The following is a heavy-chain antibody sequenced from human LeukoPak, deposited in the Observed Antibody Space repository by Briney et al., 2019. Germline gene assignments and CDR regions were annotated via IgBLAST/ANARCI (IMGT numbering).Heavy chain of an antibody. CDR3: AKVDFGVVTSSRPFDC. CDR2: ISGSGGST. CDR1: GFTFSSYA. V-gene: IGHV3-23*01. Sequence: GGSRRLSCAASGFTFSSYAMSWVRQAPGKGLEWVSAISGSGGSTYYADSVKGRFTISRDNSKNTLYLQMNSLRAEDTAVYYCAKVDFGVVTSSRPFDCWGQGTLVTVSS. D-gene: IGHD3-3*01. J-gene: IGHJ4*02.